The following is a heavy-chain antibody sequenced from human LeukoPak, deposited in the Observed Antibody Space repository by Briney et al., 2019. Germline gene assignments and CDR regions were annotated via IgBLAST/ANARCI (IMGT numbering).Heavy chain of an antibody. Sequence: GGSLRLSCAASGFTFSSYGMHWVRQAPGKGLEWVAFIRYDGSNKYYADSVKGRFTISRDNAKNSLYLQMNSLRTEDTAVYYCVRDGSSWGNFDYWGQGTLVSVSS. J-gene: IGHJ4*02. CDR3: VRDGSSWGNFDY. CDR1: GFTFSSYG. CDR2: IRYDGSNK. V-gene: IGHV3-30*02. D-gene: IGHD7-27*01.